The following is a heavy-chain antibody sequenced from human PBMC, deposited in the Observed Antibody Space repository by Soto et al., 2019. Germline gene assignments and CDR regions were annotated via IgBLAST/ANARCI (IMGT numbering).Heavy chain of an antibody. J-gene: IGHJ6*02. CDR1: GYTFTSYA. CDR2: INPNSGGT. CDR3: ARASLVGITGTTCGMDV. V-gene: IGHV1-2*04. D-gene: IGHD1-7*01. Sequence: ASVKVSCKASGYTFTSYAMHWVRQAPGQRLEWMGWINPNSGGTNYAQKFQGWVTMTRDTSISTAYMELSRLRSDDTAVYYCARASLVGITGTTCGMDVWGQGTTVTVSS.